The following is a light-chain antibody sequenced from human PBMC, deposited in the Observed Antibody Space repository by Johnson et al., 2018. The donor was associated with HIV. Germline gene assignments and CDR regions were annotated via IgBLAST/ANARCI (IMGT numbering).Light chain of an antibody. CDR2: DNN. J-gene: IGLJ1*01. Sequence: QSVLTQPPSVSAAPGQKVTISCSGSSSNIGNNYVSWYQQLPGTAPKLLIYDNNKRPSGITDRFSGSKSGTSATLGITGLQTGDEAGYYCGAWDSSLSAHFVFGTGTKGTVL. CDR1: SSNIGNNY. CDR3: GAWDSSLSAHFV. V-gene: IGLV1-51*01.